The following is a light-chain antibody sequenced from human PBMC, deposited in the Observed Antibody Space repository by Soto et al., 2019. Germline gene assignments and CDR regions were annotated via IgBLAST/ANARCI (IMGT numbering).Light chain of an antibody. V-gene: IGKV3D-20*02. CDR2: GAS. J-gene: IGKJ1*01. CDR3: QQRSNWPPVT. CDR1: QSVSNNY. Sequence: EIVLTQSPGTLSLSPGERATLSCRASQSVSNNYLAWYQQKPGQAPRLXXYGASNRATGIPDRFSGSGSGTEFTLTISSLEPEDFAVYYCQQRSNWPPVTFGQGTKVDIK.